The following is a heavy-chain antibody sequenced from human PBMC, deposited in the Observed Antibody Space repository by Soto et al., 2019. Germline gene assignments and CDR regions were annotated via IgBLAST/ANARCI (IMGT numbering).Heavy chain of an antibody. D-gene: IGHD6-19*01. Sequence: ASVKASCKASGYTFTSFDINWVRQATGQGLEWMGWISGYNGNTNYAQTVQGRVTMTTDTSTGTVYMELRSLKSDDTAIYYCSRFIMVGGWFDPNYYHGMDVWGQGTTVTVS. CDR3: SRFIMVGGWFDPNYYHGMDV. V-gene: IGHV1-18*01. CDR2: ISGYNGNT. J-gene: IGHJ6*02. CDR1: GYTFTSFD.